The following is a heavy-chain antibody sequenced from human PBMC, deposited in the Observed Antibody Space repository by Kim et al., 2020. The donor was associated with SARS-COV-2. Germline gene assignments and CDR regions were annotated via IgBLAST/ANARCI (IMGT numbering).Heavy chain of an antibody. J-gene: IGHJ4*02. CDR2: A. CDR3: ASSGEQQLADY. D-gene: IGHD6-13*01. Sequence: ANYAQKCQGRVTITADESTSTAYMELSSLRSEDTAVYYCASSGEQQLADYWGQGTLVTVSS. V-gene: IGHV1-69*01.